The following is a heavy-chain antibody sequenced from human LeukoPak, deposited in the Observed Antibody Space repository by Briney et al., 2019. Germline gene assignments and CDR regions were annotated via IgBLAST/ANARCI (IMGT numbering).Heavy chain of an antibody. Sequence: PGVSLRLSCAASGFTFSSYAMSRVRQAPGKGLEWVSSISSSSSYIYYVDSVKGRFTISRDNAKNSLYLQMNSLRAEDTAVYYCARDIHYYGSGSYYSWGQGTLVTVSS. CDR3: ARDIHYYGSGSYYS. V-gene: IGHV3-21*01. D-gene: IGHD3-10*01. CDR2: ISSSSSYI. CDR1: GFTFSSYA. J-gene: IGHJ4*02.